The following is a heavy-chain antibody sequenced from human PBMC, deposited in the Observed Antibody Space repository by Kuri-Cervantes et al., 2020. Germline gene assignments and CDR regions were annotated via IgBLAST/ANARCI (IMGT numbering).Heavy chain of an antibody. CDR1: GFTVSSNY. D-gene: IGHD6-25*01. CDR2: ICSGGST. CDR3: AAASKLRAFDI. V-gene: IGHV3-66*01. J-gene: IGHJ3*02. Sequence: GGSLRLSCAASGFTVSSNYMSWVRQAPGKGLEWVSVICSGGSTYYADSVKGRFTISRDNSKNTLYLQMNSLRAEDTAVYYCAAASKLRAFDIWGQGTMVTVSS.